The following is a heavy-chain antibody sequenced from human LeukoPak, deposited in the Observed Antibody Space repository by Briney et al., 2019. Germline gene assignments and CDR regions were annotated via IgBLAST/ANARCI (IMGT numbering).Heavy chain of an antibody. V-gene: IGHV3-23*01. D-gene: IGHD3-10*01. CDR1: GFTFSSYA. J-gene: IGHJ4*02. CDR3: AKDRATYYYCSGSYPL. CDR2: ISGSGGST. Sequence: GGSLRLSCAASGFTFSSYAMSWVRQAPGQGLEWVSAISGSGGSTYYADSAKGRFTISRDNSKNRLYLQMNSLRADDTAVYYCAKDRATYYYCSGSYPLWGQGTLVTVSS.